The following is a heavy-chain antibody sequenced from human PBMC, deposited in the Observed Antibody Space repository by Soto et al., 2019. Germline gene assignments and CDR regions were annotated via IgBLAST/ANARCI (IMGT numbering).Heavy chain of an antibody. CDR3: ASDILYYYDSSGYRNGFDP. CDR1: GGTFSSYT. V-gene: IGHV1-69*02. D-gene: IGHD3-22*01. J-gene: IGHJ5*02. CDR2: IIPILGIA. Sequence: SVKVSCKASGGTFSSYTISWVRQAPGQGLEWMGRIIPILGIANYAQKFQGRVTITADKSTSTAYMELSSLRSEDTAVYYCASDILYYYDSSGYRNGFDPWGQGTLVTVSS.